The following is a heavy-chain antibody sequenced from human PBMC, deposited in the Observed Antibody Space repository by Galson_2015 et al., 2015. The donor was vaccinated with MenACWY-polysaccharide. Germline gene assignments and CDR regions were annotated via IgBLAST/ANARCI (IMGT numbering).Heavy chain of an antibody. CDR3: VRLLGGVSFDS. Sequence: PALVKPTQTLSLTCTFSGFSVTATGVGVGWIRQPPGKAPEWLAPIYWDGDKRFSPSLGARLTITKDTSRDQVVLTMTDMDPVDTATYYCVRLLGGVSFDSWGQGTL. V-gene: IGHV2-5*02. D-gene: IGHD1-26*01. J-gene: IGHJ4*02. CDR2: IYWDGDK. CDR1: GFSVTATGVG.